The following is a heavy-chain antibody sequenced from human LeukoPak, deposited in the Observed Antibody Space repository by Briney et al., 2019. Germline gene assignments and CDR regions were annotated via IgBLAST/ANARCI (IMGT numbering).Heavy chain of an antibody. CDR3: TPHLWGGTYPYYLAY. V-gene: IGHV3-23*01. CDR2: ITTGGDT. D-gene: IGHD1-26*01. J-gene: IGHJ4*02. Sequence: GGSLRLSCEASGFTFRSNPRSWFGQVPGKGLDWVSFITTGGDTYYADSVKGRFTISRDNSKNTLYLQLNSLRADDTAVYYCTPHLWGGTYPYYLAYWGQGTLVTVSS. CDR1: GFTFRSNP.